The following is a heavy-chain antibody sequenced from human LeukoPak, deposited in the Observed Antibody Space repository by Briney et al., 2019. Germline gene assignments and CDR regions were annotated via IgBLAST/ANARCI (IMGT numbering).Heavy chain of an antibody. CDR3: ARDRSIVVVPAATYYYYHGMDV. CDR1: GYTFTSYG. CDR2: ISAYNGNT. J-gene: IGHJ6*02. Sequence: ASVTVSCKTSGYTFTSYGISWVRQAPGQGLEWMGWISAYNGNTNYAQKFQGRVTMTTDTSTSTAYMELRSLRSDDTAVYYCARDRSIVVVPAATYYYYHGMDVWGQGTTVTVSS. V-gene: IGHV1-18*01. D-gene: IGHD2-2*01.